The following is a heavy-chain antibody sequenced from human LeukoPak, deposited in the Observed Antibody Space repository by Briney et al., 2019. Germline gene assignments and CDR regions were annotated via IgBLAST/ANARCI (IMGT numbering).Heavy chain of an antibody. CDR2: IYYSGST. Sequence: PSETLSLTCTVSGGSISSGGYYWSWIRQHPGKGLEWIGYIYYSGSTYYNPSLKSRVTISVDTSKNQFSLKLSSVTAADTAVYYCARGYQLPLGWSDPWGQGTLVTVSS. J-gene: IGHJ5*02. D-gene: IGHD2-2*01. V-gene: IGHV4-31*03. CDR1: GGSISSGGYY. CDR3: ARGYQLPLGWSDP.